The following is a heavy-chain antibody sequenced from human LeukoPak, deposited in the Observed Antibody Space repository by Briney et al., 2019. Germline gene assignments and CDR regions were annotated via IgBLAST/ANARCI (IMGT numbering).Heavy chain of an antibody. J-gene: IGHJ5*02. CDR1: GYTFTSYD. CDR3: ARRRRMSSGWYGNWFDP. CDR2: MNPNSGNT. V-gene: IGHV1-8*01. Sequence: GASVKVSCKASGYTFTSYDINWVRQATGRGLEWMGWMNPNSGNTGYAQKFQGRVTMTRNTSISTAYMELSSLRSEDTAVYYCARRRRMSSGWYGNWFDPWGQGTLSPSPQ. D-gene: IGHD6-19*01.